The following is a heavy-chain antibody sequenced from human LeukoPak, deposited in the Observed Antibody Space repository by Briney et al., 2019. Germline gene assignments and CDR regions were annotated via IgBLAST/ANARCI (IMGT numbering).Heavy chain of an antibody. Sequence: PGGSLRLSCAASGFTFSSYAMSWVRQAPGKGLEWVSGIIDSGESTYYANFAKGSFTISRDNSNNTLYLQMNSLRAEDTAVYYCAKLGGQELHNYYVAVCGKGTTVAVSS. CDR1: GFTFSSYA. J-gene: IGHJ6*03. V-gene: IGHV3-23*01. CDR3: AKLGGQELHNYYVAV. CDR2: IIDSGEST. D-gene: IGHD3-16*01.